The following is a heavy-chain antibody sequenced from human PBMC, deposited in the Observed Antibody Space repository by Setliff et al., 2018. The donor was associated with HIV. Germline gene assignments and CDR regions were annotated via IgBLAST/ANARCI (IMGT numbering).Heavy chain of an antibody. D-gene: IGHD3-22*01. CDR2: IYRGGYT. J-gene: IGHJ2*01. CDR3: AKENGTMDSSGYYLYSYFDL. V-gene: IGHV3-66*02. CDR1: GFTVSSNY. Sequence: GGSLRLSCAASGFTVSSNYMSWVRQAPGKGLEWVSVIYRGGYTDSADSVKGRFTISRDNSKSTLYLHMNSLRPEDTAVYYCAKENGTMDSSGYYLYSYFDLWGRGTLVT.